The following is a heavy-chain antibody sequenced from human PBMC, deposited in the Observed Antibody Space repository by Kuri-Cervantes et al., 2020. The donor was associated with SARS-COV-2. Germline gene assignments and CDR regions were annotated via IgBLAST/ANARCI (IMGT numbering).Heavy chain of an antibody. Sequence: GGSLRLSCAASGFTFSSYAMSWVRQAPGKGLEWVSAISGSGGSTYYADSVKGRFTISRDDSKNMAYPQMNSLKTEDTAVYYCTTLIDYWGQGALVTVSS. V-gene: IGHV3-23*01. CDR2: ISGSGGST. J-gene: IGHJ4*02. CDR1: GFTFSSYA. CDR3: TTLIDY.